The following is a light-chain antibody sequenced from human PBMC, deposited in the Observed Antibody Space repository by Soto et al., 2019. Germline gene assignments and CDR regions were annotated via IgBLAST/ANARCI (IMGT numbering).Light chain of an antibody. CDR1: QSVSSSY. Sequence: EIVLTQSPGTLSLSPVERATLSCRSSQSVSSSYLAWYRQKPGQAPRLLIYGASSRATGIPDRFSGSGSGTEFTLTISSLQSEDFAVYYCQQYNNWPLITFGQGTRLEIK. CDR3: QQYNNWPLIT. CDR2: GAS. J-gene: IGKJ5*01. V-gene: IGKV3-20*01.